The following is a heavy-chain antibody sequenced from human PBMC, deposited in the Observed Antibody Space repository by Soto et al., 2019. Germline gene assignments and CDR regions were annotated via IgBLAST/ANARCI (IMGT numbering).Heavy chain of an antibody. D-gene: IGHD1-26*01. Sequence: SETLSLTCTVSRASIYTYSWTWIRQPAGKGLQWIGHIYSSGSANYSPSLKSRVSMSVDSSKNQISLKLSSVTAADTAVYYCATIVGAYDHWGQGTLVTVSS. CDR3: ATIVGAYDH. CDR2: IYSSGSA. V-gene: IGHV4-4*07. CDR1: RASIYTYS. J-gene: IGHJ4*02.